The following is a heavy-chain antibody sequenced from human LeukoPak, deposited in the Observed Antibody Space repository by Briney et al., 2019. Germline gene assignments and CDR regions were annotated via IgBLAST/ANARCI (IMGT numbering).Heavy chain of an antibody. V-gene: IGHV1-69*05. CDR1: GGTFTSYD. CDR3: ARVRGIQLWLDY. D-gene: IGHD5-18*01. CDR2: MIPNFGTA. Sequence: SVKVSCKASGGTFTSYDISWVRQAPGQGLEWMGRMIPNFGTANYAQKFQGRVTITTDESTSTAYMEMRRLRSEDTAVYYCARVRGIQLWLDYWGQGTLVTVSS. J-gene: IGHJ4*02.